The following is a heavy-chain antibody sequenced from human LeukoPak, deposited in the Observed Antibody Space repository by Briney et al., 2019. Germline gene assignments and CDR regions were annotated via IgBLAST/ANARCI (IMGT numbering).Heavy chain of an antibody. Sequence: PGGSLRLSCTASGFTFGNYAMSWVRQAPGKGLEWVSTICGSGDDTHDADSVEGRFTISRDNSKDTLYLEMHNPRAEDTAVYYCAKGSRAYCSSASCYRHFDHWGQGTLVTVSS. CDR1: GFTFGNYA. V-gene: IGHV3-23*01. CDR3: AKGSRAYCSSASCYRHFDH. D-gene: IGHD2-2*01. J-gene: IGHJ4*02. CDR2: ICGSGDDT.